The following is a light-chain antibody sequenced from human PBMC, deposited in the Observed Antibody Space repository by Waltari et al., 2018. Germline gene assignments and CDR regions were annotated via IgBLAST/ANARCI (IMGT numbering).Light chain of an antibody. J-gene: IGLJ2*01. CDR3: SSYTTSTTVI. CDR1: SSDIGRYNY. Sequence: QSALTQPASVSASPGQSITISCTGTSSDIGRYNYVSWYQQHPGTAPKLLIFDVSKRPSGVSNRFSGSKSADTASLTISGLQSEDEADYYCSSYTTSTTVIFGGGTKLTV. CDR2: DVS. V-gene: IGLV2-14*03.